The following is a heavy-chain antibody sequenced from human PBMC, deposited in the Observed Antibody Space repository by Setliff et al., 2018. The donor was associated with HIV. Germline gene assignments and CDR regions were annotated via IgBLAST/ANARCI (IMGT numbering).Heavy chain of an antibody. V-gene: IGHV3-23*01. CDR3: AKGFRPVDTALVSGPTY. Sequence: GSLRLSCAASGSTFSSYAMSWVRQTPEKGLEWVSIITSGGSTYYADSAKGRFIISRDNSQNTLYLQMNSLRADDTAIYYCAKGFRPVDTALVSGPTYWGQGIRVTVSS. J-gene: IGHJ4*02. CDR1: GSTFSSYA. D-gene: IGHD5-18*01. CDR2: ITSGGST.